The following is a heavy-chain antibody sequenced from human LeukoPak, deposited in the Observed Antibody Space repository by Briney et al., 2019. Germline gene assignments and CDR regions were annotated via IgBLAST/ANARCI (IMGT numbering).Heavy chain of an antibody. CDR3: ARGMGDGYNHAPFDP. CDR1: GGSISSYY. Sequence: PSETLSLTCTVSGGSISSYYWSWIRQPPGKGLEWIGYIYYSGSTNYNPSLKSRVTISVDTSKNQFSLKLSSVTAADTAVYYCARGMGDGYNHAPFDPWGQGTLVTVSS. J-gene: IGHJ5*02. CDR2: IYYSGST. V-gene: IGHV4-59*01. D-gene: IGHD5-24*01.